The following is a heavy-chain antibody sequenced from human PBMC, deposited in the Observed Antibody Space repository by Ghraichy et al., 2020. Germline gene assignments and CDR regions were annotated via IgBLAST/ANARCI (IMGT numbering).Heavy chain of an antibody. J-gene: IGHJ4*02. Sequence: GGSLRLSCAASGFTFSPYAMSWVRHAPGEGLEWVSSIRGSGVATYYADSVKGRFSISRENSQNTANLQMNSLRAEAPAVYFCAKDLWSGHDYGDPFEDWGQGTLVTVSS. D-gene: IGHD4-17*01. V-gene: IGHV3-23*01. CDR1: GFTFSPYA. CDR2: IRGSGVAT. CDR3: AKDLWSGHDYGDPFED.